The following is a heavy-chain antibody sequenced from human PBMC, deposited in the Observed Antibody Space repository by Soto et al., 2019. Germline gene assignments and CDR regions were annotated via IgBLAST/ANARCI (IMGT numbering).Heavy chain of an antibody. CDR1: GFTYSTYT. Sequence: PGGSLRLSCAASGFTYSTYTMHWVRQAPGKGLEWVAVISYDGNNKFYADSVKGRFTISRDSTKQTLYLQMNSLRPDDTAMYYCAREVGRFLERSPGGMDVWGQGTTVTVSS. CDR2: ISYDGNNK. J-gene: IGHJ6*02. CDR3: AREVGRFLERSPGGMDV. D-gene: IGHD3-3*01. V-gene: IGHV3-30-3*01.